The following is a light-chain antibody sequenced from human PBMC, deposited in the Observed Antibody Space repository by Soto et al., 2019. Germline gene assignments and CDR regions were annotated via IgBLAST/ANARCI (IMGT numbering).Light chain of an antibody. Sequence: QLVLTQSPSASASLGASVKLTCTLSSGHSSYAIAWHQQQPEKGPRYLMKVNSDGSHSKGDGIPDRFSGSSSGAERYLTISRLQYEDEDDYYCQTWGTGTVVFGGGTKLTVL. J-gene: IGLJ2*01. CDR2: VNSDGSH. CDR3: QTWGTGTVV. V-gene: IGLV4-69*01. CDR1: SGHSSYA.